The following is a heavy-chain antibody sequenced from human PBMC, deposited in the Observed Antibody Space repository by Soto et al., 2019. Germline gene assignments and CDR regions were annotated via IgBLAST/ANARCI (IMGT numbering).Heavy chain of an antibody. CDR3: ARADMVRLDY. Sequence: PSETLSLTCAVSGGSISSGGYSWSWIRQPPGKGLEWIGYIYHSGSTYYNPSLKSRVTISVDRSKNQFSLKLSSVTAADTAVYYCARADMVRLDYWGQGTLVTVSS. J-gene: IGHJ4*02. D-gene: IGHD3-10*01. V-gene: IGHV4-30-2*01. CDR2: IYHSGST. CDR1: GGSISSGGYS.